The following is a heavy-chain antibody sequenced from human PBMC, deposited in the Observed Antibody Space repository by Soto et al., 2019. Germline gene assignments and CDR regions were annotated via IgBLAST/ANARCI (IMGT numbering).Heavy chain of an antibody. Sequence: GGSLRLSCAASGFTFGTTDMSWVRQAPGEGLEWVSTIGGSGGITYYADSVKGRFTISRDNSRNTVYLQMNSLRGDDTALYYCVKNSGWFNTWGQGALVTVSS. D-gene: IGHD3-10*01. V-gene: IGHV3-23*01. CDR3: VKNSGWFNT. J-gene: IGHJ5*02. CDR1: GFTFGTTD. CDR2: IGGSGGIT.